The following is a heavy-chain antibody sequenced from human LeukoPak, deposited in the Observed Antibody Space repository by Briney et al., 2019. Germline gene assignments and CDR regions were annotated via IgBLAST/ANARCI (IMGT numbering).Heavy chain of an antibody. D-gene: IGHD3-22*01. V-gene: IGHV1-8*01. Sequence: ASVKVSCKASGYTFTTYDINWVRQATGQGLEWMGWMNPNSGNTGYAQKFQGRVTMTRNTSISTAYMELNSLRSEDTAVYYCARTYYYDSSGSPNWFDPWGQGTLVTVSS. CDR3: ARTYYYDSSGSPNWFDP. J-gene: IGHJ5*02. CDR1: GYTFTTYD. CDR2: MNPNSGNT.